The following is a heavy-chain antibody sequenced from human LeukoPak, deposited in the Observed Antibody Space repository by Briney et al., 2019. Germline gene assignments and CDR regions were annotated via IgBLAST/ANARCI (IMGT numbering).Heavy chain of an antibody. CDR1: GFTFSDYY. V-gene: IGHV3-11*01. D-gene: IGHD2-2*02. Sequence: GGSLRLSCAASGFTFSDYYMSWIRQAPGKGLELVSYISSSGSTIYYADSVKGRFTISRDNAKNSLYLQMNSLRAEDTAVYYCARRCSSTSCYNEAGYWGQGTLVTVSS. J-gene: IGHJ4*02. CDR2: ISSSGSTI. CDR3: ARRCSSTSCYNEAGY.